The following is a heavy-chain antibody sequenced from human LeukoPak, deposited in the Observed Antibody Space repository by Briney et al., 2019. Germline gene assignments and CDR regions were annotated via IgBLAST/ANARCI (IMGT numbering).Heavy chain of an antibody. CDR3: ARGRYYHDTSGYYSLDY. CDR1: GFTFDDA. V-gene: IGHV3-9*03. CDR2: ISRNSNSI. D-gene: IGHD3-22*01. J-gene: IGHJ4*02. Sequence: GGSVRLSCAASGFTFDDAMHWVRPAPGKGLEWVSIISRNSNSIDYADSVKGRFTISRDNAKNSLYLQLNSLRAEDMALYYCARGRYYHDTSGYYSLDYWGQGTLVTVSS.